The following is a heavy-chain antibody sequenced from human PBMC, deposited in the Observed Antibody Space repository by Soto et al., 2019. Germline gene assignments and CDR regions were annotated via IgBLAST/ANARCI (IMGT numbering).Heavy chain of an antibody. Sequence: QVQLQESGPGLVKPSETLSLTCTVSGGSIRSYYWSWIRQPPGKGLEWIGYIYYSGSTNYNPSLKSRVTISVDTSKNQFSLKLSSVTAADTAVYYCARGFPPDVDFDYWGQGTLVTVSS. CDR2: IYYSGST. CDR1: GGSIRSYY. V-gene: IGHV4-59*01. J-gene: IGHJ4*02. CDR3: ARGFPPDVDFDY.